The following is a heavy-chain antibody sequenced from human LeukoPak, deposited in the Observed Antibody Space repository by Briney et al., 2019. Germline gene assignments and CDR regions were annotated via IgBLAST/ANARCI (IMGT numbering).Heavy chain of an antibody. Sequence: PSETLSLTCAVYGGSFSGYYWSWIRQPPGKGLEWIGEINHSGSTNYNPSLQSRVTISVDTSKNQFSLKLSSVTAADTAVYYCARVRISCSSTSCYFSAYYYYYMDVWGKGTTVTVSS. CDR1: GGSFSGYY. J-gene: IGHJ6*03. D-gene: IGHD2-2*01. V-gene: IGHV4-34*01. CDR2: INHSGST. CDR3: ARVRISCSSTSCYFSAYYYYYMDV.